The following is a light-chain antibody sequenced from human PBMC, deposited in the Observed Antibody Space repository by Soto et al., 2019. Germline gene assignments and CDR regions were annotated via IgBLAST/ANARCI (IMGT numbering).Light chain of an antibody. Sequence: EIVLTQSPATLSAFPGDRVTLSCRASQALNTRLAWYQHKPGQAPRLLIYLTSNRAAGVPARFSAWGSETDFTLTISDVETEDFAAYYCHQRKSWPRTFGQGTKVDIK. CDR1: QALNTR. CDR3: HQRKSWPRT. J-gene: IGKJ1*01. CDR2: LTS. V-gene: IGKV3-11*01.